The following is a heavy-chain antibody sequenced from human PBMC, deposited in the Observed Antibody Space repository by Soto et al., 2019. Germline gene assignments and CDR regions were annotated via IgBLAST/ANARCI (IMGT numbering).Heavy chain of an antibody. D-gene: IGHD2-8*01. CDR2: ISSSGTTI. CDR3: ARGRCTTTSCFTFDY. Sequence: GGSLRLSCAASGFTFSSYYMSWIRQAPGKGLEWVSYISSSGTTIYYADSVKGRFTISRDNAKNSLYLQMNSLRAEDTAVYYCARGRCTTTSCFTFDYWGQGALVTVSS. CDR1: GFTFSSYY. J-gene: IGHJ4*02. V-gene: IGHV3-11*01.